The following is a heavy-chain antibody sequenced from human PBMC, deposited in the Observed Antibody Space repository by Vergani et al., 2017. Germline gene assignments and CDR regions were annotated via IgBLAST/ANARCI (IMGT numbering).Heavy chain of an antibody. CDR3: ARVADYYDSSGYNWFDP. CDR2: IYYSGST. D-gene: IGHD3-22*01. J-gene: IGHJ5*02. CDR1: GGSISSSSYY. V-gene: IGHV4-39*01. Sequence: QLQLQESGPGLVKPSETLSLTCTVSGGSISSSSYYWGWIRQPPGKGLEWIGSIYYSGSTYYNPSLKSRVTISVDTSKNQFSLKLSSVTAADTAVYYCARVADYYDSSGYNWFDPWGQGTLVTVSS.